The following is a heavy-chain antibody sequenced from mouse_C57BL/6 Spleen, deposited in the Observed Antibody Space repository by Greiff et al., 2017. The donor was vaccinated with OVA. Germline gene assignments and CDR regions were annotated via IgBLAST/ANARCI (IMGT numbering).Heavy chain of an antibody. V-gene: IGHV1-55*01. D-gene: IGHD1-1*01. CDR3: ARESHITTVVDYWYFDV. CDR2: IYPGSGST. Sequence: QVQLQQPGAELVKPGASVKMSCKASGYTFTSYWITWVKQRPGQGLEWIGDIYPGSGSTNYNEKFKSKATLTVDTSSSTAYMQLSSLTSEDSAVYYCARESHITTVVDYWYFDVWGTGTTVTVSS. J-gene: IGHJ1*03. CDR1: GYTFTSYW.